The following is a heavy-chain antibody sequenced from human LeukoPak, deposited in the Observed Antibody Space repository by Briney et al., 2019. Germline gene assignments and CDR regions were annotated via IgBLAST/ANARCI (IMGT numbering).Heavy chain of an antibody. CDR2: ISDSGGRK. CDR3: AKRGVVIRVILVGFHKEAYYFDS. V-gene: IGHV3-23*01. CDR1: GITLSNYG. J-gene: IGHJ4*02. Sequence: GGSLRLSCAVSGITLSNYGMSGVRQAAGRGLEGVAGISDSGGRKNYADSVEGRFTISRDNPKKTLYLQMNSLRAEDTAVYFCAKRGVVIRVILVGFHKEAYYFDSWGQGALVTVSS. D-gene: IGHD3-22*01.